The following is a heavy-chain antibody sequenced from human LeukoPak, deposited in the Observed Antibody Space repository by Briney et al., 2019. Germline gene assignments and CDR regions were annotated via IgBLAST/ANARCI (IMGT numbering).Heavy chain of an antibody. V-gene: IGHV3-66*01. CDR3: ARGPTSSLAFDY. D-gene: IGHD3-16*02. CDR1: GFSFSSYS. Sequence: GGSLRLSCAASGFSFSSYSMSWVRQAAGKGLEWVSVIYSGGGTYYADSVKGRFTISRDNSKNTLYLQMNSLRAEDTAVYYCARGPTSSLAFDYWGQGTLVTVSS. J-gene: IGHJ4*02. CDR2: IYSGGGT.